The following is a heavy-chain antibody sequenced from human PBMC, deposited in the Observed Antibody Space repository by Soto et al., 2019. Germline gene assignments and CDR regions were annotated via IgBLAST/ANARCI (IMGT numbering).Heavy chain of an antibody. Sequence: GGSLRLSCAASGFTFSSYEMNWVRQAPGKGLEWVSYISNSGDTIYSADSVKGRFTISRDNAKNSLYLQMNRLRVEDTAVYYCAREHYYYDSSGYPGYFDFWGQGTLVTVYS. V-gene: IGHV3-48*03. CDR2: ISNSGDTI. CDR1: GFTFSSYE. J-gene: IGHJ4*02. CDR3: AREHYYYDSSGYPGYFDF. D-gene: IGHD3-22*01.